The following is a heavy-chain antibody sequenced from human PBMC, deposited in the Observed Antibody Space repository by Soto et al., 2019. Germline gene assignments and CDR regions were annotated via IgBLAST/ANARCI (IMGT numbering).Heavy chain of an antibody. J-gene: IGHJ4*02. Sequence: QVQLVESGGGVVQPGRSPRLYCAASGITFRNFGMHRVRQAPGKGLEWVAAISSDGSDKYYSDSVKGRFTISRDNSKNTLFLQMNSLRVEDTAVYYCAKGSEVARQELDYWGQGTLVTVSS. V-gene: IGHV3-30*18. CDR3: AKGSEVARQELDY. CDR1: GITFRNFG. D-gene: IGHD2-15*01. CDR2: ISSDGSDK.